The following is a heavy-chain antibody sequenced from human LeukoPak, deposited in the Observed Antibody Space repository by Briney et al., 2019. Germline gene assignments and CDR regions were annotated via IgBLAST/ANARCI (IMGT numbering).Heavy chain of an antibody. CDR1: GGSFSGYY. Sequence: SETLSLTCAVYGGSFSGYYWSWIRQPPGKGLEWIGEINNSGSTNYNPSLKSRVTISVDTSKNQFSLKLSSVTAADTAVYYCARAGWEYYYGSGSLVYFDYWGQGTLVTVSS. CDR3: ARAGWEYYYGSGSLVYFDY. J-gene: IGHJ4*02. D-gene: IGHD3-10*01. CDR2: INNSGST. V-gene: IGHV4-34*01.